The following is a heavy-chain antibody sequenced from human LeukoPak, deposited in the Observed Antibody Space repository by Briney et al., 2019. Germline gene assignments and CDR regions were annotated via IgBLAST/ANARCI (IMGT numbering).Heavy chain of an antibody. D-gene: IGHD2-2*02. V-gene: IGHV6-1*01. CDR1: GDSGSSNSAA. CDR2: TYYRSKWYN. J-gene: IGHJ5*02. CDR3: ARGRDVVVPAAIDWFDP. Sequence: SQTPSLTCAISGDSGSSNSAAWNSIRHSPSSGLEWLGRTYYRSKWYNDYAVSVKSRITINPDTSKNQFSLQLNSVTPEDTAVYYCARGRDVVVPAAIDWFDPWGQGTLVTVSS.